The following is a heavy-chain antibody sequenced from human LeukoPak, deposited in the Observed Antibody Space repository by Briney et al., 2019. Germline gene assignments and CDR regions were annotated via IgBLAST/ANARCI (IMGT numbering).Heavy chain of an antibody. Sequence: ASVKVSCKASGYTFTSYYMHWVRQAPGQGLEWMGIINPSGGSTSYAQKFQGRVTMTRDTSTSTVYMELSSLRSEDTAVYYCAKAVSPRCDSLRDWGQGTLVTVSS. V-gene: IGHV1-46*01. D-gene: IGHD3-9*01. CDR2: INPSGGST. J-gene: IGHJ4*02. CDR3: AKAVSPRCDSLRD. CDR1: GYTFTSYY.